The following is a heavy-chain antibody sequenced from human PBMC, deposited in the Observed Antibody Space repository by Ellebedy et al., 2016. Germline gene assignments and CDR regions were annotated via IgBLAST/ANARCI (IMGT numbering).Heavy chain of an antibody. CDR3: ARGVGSGWFDP. Sequence: GGSLRLSCAASGFTVSTNYIKWVRQAPGKGLEWVSAIFSDGNTYYADSVKGRFTISRDNSKNTLDLQMNSLGAEDTAVYYCARGVGSGWFDPWGQGTLVTVSS. CDR2: IFSDGNT. CDR1: GFTVSTNY. D-gene: IGHD2-15*01. J-gene: IGHJ5*02. V-gene: IGHV3-53*01.